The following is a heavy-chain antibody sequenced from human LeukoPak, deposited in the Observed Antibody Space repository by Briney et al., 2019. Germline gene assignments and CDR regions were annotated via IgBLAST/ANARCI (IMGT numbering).Heavy chain of an antibody. D-gene: IGHD2-2*01. CDR3: ARTGHWGSSTSSNYMDV. Sequence: ASVKVSCKASGGTFSSYTISWVRQAPGQGLEWMGRIIPILGIANYAQKFQGRVTITADKSTSTAYMELSSLRSEDTAVYYCARTGHWGSSTSSNYMDVWGKGTTVTVSS. V-gene: IGHV1-69*02. J-gene: IGHJ6*03. CDR2: IIPILGIA. CDR1: GGTFSSYT.